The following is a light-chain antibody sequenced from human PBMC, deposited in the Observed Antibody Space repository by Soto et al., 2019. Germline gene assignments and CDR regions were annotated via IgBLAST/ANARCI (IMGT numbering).Light chain of an antibody. V-gene: IGKV3-15*01. Sequence: IVITQSPSTLSVSPGERATLSCRASQSVSGSLAWYQQKPGQAPRLLIYGASTRATGIPARFSGSGSGTEFTLTINSLQSEDFAVYYCQQYNDWPPWTFGQGTKVDI. CDR1: QSVSGS. CDR2: GAS. J-gene: IGKJ1*01. CDR3: QQYNDWPPWT.